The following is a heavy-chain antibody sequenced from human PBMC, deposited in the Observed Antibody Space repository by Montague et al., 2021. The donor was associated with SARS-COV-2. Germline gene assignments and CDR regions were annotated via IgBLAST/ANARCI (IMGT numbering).Heavy chain of an antibody. V-gene: IGHV4-4*08. CDR1: GASMSGSY. D-gene: IGHD2-2*01. CDR2: IYTSGGA. CDR3: ARAALPGRKSWFDP. Sequence: SETLSLTCTVSGASMSGSYWGWVRQPPGKGPEWIGRIYTSGGANYNPSLNSRVTISVDTSKNQFSLNLTSVTAADTAVYYCARAALPGRKSWFDPWGQGTLVTVSS. J-gene: IGHJ5*02.